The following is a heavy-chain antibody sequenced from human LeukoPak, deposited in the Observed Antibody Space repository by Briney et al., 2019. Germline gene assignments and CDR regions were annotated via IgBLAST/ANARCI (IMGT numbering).Heavy chain of an antibody. V-gene: IGHV3-23*01. CDR2: ISGSGDIT. J-gene: IGHJ4*02. D-gene: IGHD3-10*01. CDR3: ARVPGVRGPLNN. CDR1: GFTFDTHA. Sequence: GSLRLSCAASGFTFDTHAMTWVRQAPGKGLEYVSLISGSGDITNYADSLKDRFTISRDNSKTTLYLQMNSLRAEDTAVYYCARVPGVRGPLNNWGQGTLVSVSS.